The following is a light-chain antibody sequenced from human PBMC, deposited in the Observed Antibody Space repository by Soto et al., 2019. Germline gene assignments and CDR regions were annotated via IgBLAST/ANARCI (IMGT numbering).Light chain of an antibody. CDR2: EVS. CDR3: SSYAGSNNLV. Sequence: QSVLTQPPSASGSHGESVTISCTGTSSDVGAYNYVSWYQQHPGKAPKLMIYEVSKRPSGVPDRFSGSKSGNTASLTVSGLQAEDEADYYCSSYAGSNNLVFGTGTKVTVL. CDR1: SSDVGAYNY. J-gene: IGLJ1*01. V-gene: IGLV2-8*01.